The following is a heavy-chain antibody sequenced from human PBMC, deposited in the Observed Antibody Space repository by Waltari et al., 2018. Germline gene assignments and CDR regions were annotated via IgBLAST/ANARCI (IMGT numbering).Heavy chain of an antibody. CDR3: AREATVVTPSPLGY. V-gene: IGHV1-2*02. D-gene: IGHD4-17*01. CDR2: INPNSGGT. J-gene: IGHJ4*02. CDR1: GFTFTGYY. Sequence: VQLVESGGGLVKPGGSLRLSCAASGFTFTGYYMHWVRQAPGQGLEWMGWINPNSGGTNYAQKFQGRVTMTRDTSISTAYMELSRLRSDDTAVYYCAREATVVTPSPLGYWGQGTLVTVSS.